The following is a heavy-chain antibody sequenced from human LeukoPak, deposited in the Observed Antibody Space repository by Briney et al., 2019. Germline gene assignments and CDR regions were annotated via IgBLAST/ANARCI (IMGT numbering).Heavy chain of an antibody. Sequence: GGSLRLSCAASGFTFSSYWMSWVRQAPGKGLEWVANIKQDGSEKYYVDSVKGRFTISRDNAKNSLYLQMNSLRAEDTAVYYCARDRVYCSSTSCYAAYFDYWGQGTLVTVSS. CDR3: ARDRVYCSSTSCYAAYFDY. J-gene: IGHJ4*02. V-gene: IGHV3-7*01. CDR1: GFTFSSYW. CDR2: IKQDGSEK. D-gene: IGHD2-2*01.